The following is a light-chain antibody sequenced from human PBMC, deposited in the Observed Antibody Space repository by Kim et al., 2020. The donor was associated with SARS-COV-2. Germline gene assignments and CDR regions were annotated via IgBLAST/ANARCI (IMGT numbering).Light chain of an antibody. J-gene: IGKJ1*01. CDR3: KQRSNWPKP. CDR1: QSVSSY. V-gene: IGKV3-11*01. Sequence: EIVLTQSPATLSLSPGERATLSCRASQSVSSYLAWYQQKPGQAPRLLIYDASSRATGIPARFSGSGSGTDFTLTISSLEPEDFAVYYCKQRSNWPKPFGQGTKVDIK. CDR2: DAS.